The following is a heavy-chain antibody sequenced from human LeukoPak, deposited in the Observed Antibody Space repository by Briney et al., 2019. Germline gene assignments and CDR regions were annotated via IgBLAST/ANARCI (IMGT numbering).Heavy chain of an antibody. CDR2: INSDGSST. CDR1: GFTFSIYW. V-gene: IGHV3-74*01. Sequence: GGSLRLSCAASGFTFSIYWVHWVRQAPGKGLVWVSSINSDGSSTSYADSVKGRFTISRDNANNSLSLQMNSLGAEDTAVYFCARGHNWHVLWGQGNLVTVSS. J-gene: IGHJ5*02. CDR3: ARGHNWHVL.